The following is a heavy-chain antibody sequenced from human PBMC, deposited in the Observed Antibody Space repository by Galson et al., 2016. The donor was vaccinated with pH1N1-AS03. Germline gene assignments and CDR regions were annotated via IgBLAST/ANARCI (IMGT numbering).Heavy chain of an antibody. CDR2: FYYIANT. Sequence: LSLTCTVSGGSIGVSYWSWIRQSPGRGVEWIGYFYYIANTKYNPSLKSRVTIPVDTSKNQFSLNLTSVTAADPAVYYCAKLRRGPWYLDLWGRGTMVTVSS. V-gene: IGHV4-59*12. D-gene: IGHD4-17*01. CDR3: AKLRRGPWYLDL. J-gene: IGHJ2*01. CDR1: GGSIGVSY.